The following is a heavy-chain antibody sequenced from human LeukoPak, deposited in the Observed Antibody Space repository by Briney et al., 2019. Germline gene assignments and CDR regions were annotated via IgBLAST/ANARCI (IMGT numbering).Heavy chain of an antibody. D-gene: IGHD3-22*01. CDR3: ARLSPYYDSSGYPSVVFDY. CDR2: IYYSGST. V-gene: IGHV4-59*08. CDR1: GGSISSYY. Sequence: SETLSLTCTVSGGSISSYYWSWIRQPPGKGLEWIGYIYYSGSTNYKPSLKSRVTISVDTSKNQFSLKLSSVTAADTAVYYCARLSPYYDSSGYPSVVFDYWGQGTLVTVSS. J-gene: IGHJ4*02.